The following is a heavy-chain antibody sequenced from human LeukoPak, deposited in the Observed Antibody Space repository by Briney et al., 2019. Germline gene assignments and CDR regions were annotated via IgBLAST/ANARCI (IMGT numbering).Heavy chain of an antibody. D-gene: IGHD1-26*01. Sequence: SETLSLTCTVSGGSISSGDYSWSWIRQPPGKGLEWIGYIYYSGSTYYNPSLKSRVTISVDTSKNQFSLKLSSVTAADTAVYYCARASWDSVPFDYWGQGTLVTVSS. CDR3: ARASWDSVPFDY. CDR2: IYYSGST. V-gene: IGHV4-30-4*01. CDR1: GGSISSGDYS. J-gene: IGHJ4*02.